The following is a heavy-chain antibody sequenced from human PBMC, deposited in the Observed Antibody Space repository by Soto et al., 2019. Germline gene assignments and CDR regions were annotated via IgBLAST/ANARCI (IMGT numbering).Heavy chain of an antibody. J-gene: IGHJ4*02. V-gene: IGHV1-69*13. CDR3: ARDPLDSSGLIDFDY. CDR2: IIPIFGTA. D-gene: IGHD3-22*01. Sequence: SVKVSCKASGGTFSSYAISWVRQAPGQGLEWMGGIIPIFGTANYAQKFQGRVTITADESTSTVYMELSSLRSEDTAVYYCARDPLDSSGLIDFDYWGQGTLVTVSS. CDR1: GGTFSSYA.